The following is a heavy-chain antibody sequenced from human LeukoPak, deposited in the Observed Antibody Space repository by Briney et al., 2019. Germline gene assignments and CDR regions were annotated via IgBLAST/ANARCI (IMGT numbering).Heavy chain of an antibody. CDR1: GYTFTSYY. CDR3: ARSGTIFGVVTL. D-gene: IGHD3-3*01. CDR2: INPSGDST. J-gene: IGHJ4*02. V-gene: IGHV1-46*01. Sequence: ASVKVSCKASGYTFTSYYVHCVRQAPGQGLEWMGVINPSGDSTNYAQNFQGRVTMTRDTSTSTVYMELSSLRSEDTAVYYCARSGTIFGVVTLWGQGTLVTVSS.